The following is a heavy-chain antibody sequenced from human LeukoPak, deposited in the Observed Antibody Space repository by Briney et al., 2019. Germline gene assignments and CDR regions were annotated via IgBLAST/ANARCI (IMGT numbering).Heavy chain of an antibody. CDR1: GGTFSSYA. J-gene: IGHJ4*02. Sequence: ASVKVSCKASGGTFSSYAINWVRQATGQGLEWMGWMNPNSGNTGYAQKFQGRVTMTRNTSISTAYMELSSLRSEDTAVYYCARARRGYSYGTNFYYFDYWGQGTLVTVSS. V-gene: IGHV1-8*02. CDR3: ARARRGYSYGTNFYYFDY. D-gene: IGHD5-18*01. CDR2: MNPNSGNT.